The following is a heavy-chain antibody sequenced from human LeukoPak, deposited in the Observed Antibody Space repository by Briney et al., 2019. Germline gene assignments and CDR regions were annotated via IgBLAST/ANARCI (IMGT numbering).Heavy chain of an antibody. Sequence: ASVKVSCKASGYTFTSYGISWVRQAPGQGLEWMGWISAYNGNTNYAQKLQGRVTMTTDTSTSTAYMELRSLRSDDTAVYYCARDGGILYSSGWYYFDYWGQGTLVTVSS. D-gene: IGHD6-19*01. V-gene: IGHV1-18*01. CDR3: ARDGGILYSSGWYYFDY. J-gene: IGHJ4*02. CDR1: GYTFTSYG. CDR2: ISAYNGNT.